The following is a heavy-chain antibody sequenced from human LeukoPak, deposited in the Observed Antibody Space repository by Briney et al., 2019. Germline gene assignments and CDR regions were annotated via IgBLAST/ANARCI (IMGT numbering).Heavy chain of an antibody. CDR1: GFTLSSNW. CDR3: ARERREGDAFDL. V-gene: IGHV3-7*01. J-gene: IGHJ3*01. Sequence: GGSLRLSCAASGFTLSSNWMSWVRQAPGKGLEWVANIKQDGSDKYYVGSVKGRFTISRDNAKNSLYLQMNSLRAEDSALYYCARERREGDAFDLWGQGIMVTVSS. CDR2: IKQDGSDK.